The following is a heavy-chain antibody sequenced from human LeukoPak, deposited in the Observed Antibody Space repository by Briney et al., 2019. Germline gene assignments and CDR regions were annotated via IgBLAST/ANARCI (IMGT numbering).Heavy chain of an antibody. CDR3: ARGGFVVVVAATQYYYYGMDV. Sequence: ASVKVSCKASGYTFTSYYMHWVRQAPGQGLEWMGIINPSGGSTSYAQKFQGRVTMTRDTSTSTVYMELSSLRSEDTAAYYCARGGFVVVVAATQYYYYGMDVWGQGTTVTVSS. V-gene: IGHV1-46*01. J-gene: IGHJ6*02. D-gene: IGHD2-15*01. CDR2: INPSGGST. CDR1: GYTFTSYY.